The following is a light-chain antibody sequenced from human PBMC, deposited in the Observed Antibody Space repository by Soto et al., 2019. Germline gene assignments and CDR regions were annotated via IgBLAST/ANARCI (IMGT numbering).Light chain of an antibody. Sequence: DIQMTQSPSSLSASVGDRVTITCQASQDISNFLNWYQQKPGKAPKLLIYAASSLQSGVPSRFSGSGSGTDFTLTISSLQPEDFATYYCQQSYSTPPWTLGQGTKVDIK. V-gene: IGKV1-39*01. J-gene: IGKJ1*01. CDR1: QDISNF. CDR3: QQSYSTPPWT. CDR2: AAS.